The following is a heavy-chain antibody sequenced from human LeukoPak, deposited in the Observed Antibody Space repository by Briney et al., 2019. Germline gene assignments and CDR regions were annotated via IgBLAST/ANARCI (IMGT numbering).Heavy chain of an antibody. Sequence: PGGSLRLSCAASGFTFGRHAMNWVRQAPGKGLEWVSAIRFSGESTYYADSVKGRFTISRDNSKNTLYLQMDSLRAEDTAVYYCAKDVGTSGNYSPSDCWGQGTLVTVSS. CDR2: IRFSGEST. V-gene: IGHV3-23*01. J-gene: IGHJ4*02. CDR3: AKDVGTSGNYSPSDC. D-gene: IGHD3-10*01. CDR1: GFTFGRHA.